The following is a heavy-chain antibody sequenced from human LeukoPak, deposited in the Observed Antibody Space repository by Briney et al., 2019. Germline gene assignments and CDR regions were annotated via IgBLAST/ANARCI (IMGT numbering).Heavy chain of an antibody. CDR1: GFTFSSYW. V-gene: IGHV3-7*01. CDR3: ARDGYGSSFHFDY. Sequence: TGGSLRLSCAASGFTFSSYWMSGVRQAPGKGLEWVANIKQDGNEKYYVDSVKGRFTISRDNAKNSLYLQMNSLRAEETAVYYCARDGYGSSFHFDYWGQGTLVTVSS. J-gene: IGHJ4*02. CDR2: IKQDGNEK. D-gene: IGHD6-6*01.